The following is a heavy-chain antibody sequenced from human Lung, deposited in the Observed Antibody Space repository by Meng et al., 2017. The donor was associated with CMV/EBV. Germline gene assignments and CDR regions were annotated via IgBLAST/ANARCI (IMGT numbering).Heavy chain of an antibody. V-gene: IGHV3-21*01. Sequence: GESXKISCAASAFIFSDYAMTWIRQAPGKGLEWVSSISSTSIHIYYADSVKGRFTISRDNGKNLLYLQLNSLRAEETAVYYCARGRGYCSSTNCYLNFYYSXHRTLVTVSS. J-gene: IGHJ4*03. CDR3: ARGRGYCSSTNCYLNFYY. CDR1: AFIFSDYA. D-gene: IGHD2-2*01. CDR2: ISSTSIHI.